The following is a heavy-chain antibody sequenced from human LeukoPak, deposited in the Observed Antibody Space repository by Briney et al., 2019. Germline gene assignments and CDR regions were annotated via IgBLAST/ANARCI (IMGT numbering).Heavy chain of an antibody. CDR1: GFTFSSYA. J-gene: IGHJ5*02. Sequence: GGSLRLSCAASGFTFSSYAMSWVRQAPGKGLEWVSAISGSGGSTYPADSVKGRFTTSRENSKTTLYLQMNSVRAEDTAVYCCAKAGDCSSTSSYTSFDPWGEGTLVTVSS. D-gene: IGHD2-2*02. V-gene: IGHV3-23*01. CDR2: ISGSGGST. CDR3: AKAGDCSSTSSYTSFDP.